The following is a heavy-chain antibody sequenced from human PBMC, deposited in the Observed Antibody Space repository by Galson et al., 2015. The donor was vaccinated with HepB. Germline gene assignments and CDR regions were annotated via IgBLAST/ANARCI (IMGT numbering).Heavy chain of an antibody. V-gene: IGHV1-2*02. J-gene: IGHJ1*01. D-gene: IGHD6-13*01. CDR1: GYTFTDYY. CDR2: INPNSGGT. CDR3: AREEYSSLRDFQH. Sequence: SVKVSCKASGYTFTDYYMDWVRQAPGQGLEWMGWINPNSGGTNYAQKFQGRVTMTRDTSISTAYMELSSLRSGDTAVYYCAREEYSSLRDFQHWGQGTLVAVSS.